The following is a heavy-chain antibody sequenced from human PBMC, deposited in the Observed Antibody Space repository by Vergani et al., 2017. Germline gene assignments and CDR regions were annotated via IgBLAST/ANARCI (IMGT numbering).Heavy chain of an antibody. J-gene: IGHJ6*02. CDR1: GGTFSSYA. CDR2: IIPILGIA. CDR3: ARDWIGEYDYGAGYGMDV. Sequence: QVQLVQSGAEVKKPGSSVKVSCKASGGTFSSYAISWVRQAPGQGLEWMGRIIPILGIANYAQKFLGRVTVTADKSASTAYMELSSLRCEDTAVYYGARDWIGEYDYGAGYGMDVWGQGTTVTVSS. V-gene: IGHV1-69*04. D-gene: IGHD3-10*01.